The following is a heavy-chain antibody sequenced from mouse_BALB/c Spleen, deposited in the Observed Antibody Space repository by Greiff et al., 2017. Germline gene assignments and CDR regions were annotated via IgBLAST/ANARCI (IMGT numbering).Heavy chain of an antibody. CDR2: IYPGNVNT. D-gene: IGHD1-1*01. Sequence: LVESGPELVKPGASVRISCKASGYTFTSYYIHWVKQRPGQGLEWIGWIYPGNVNTKYNEKFKGKATLTADKSSSTAYMQLSSLTSEDSAVYFCARRDYGSSWDYAMDYWGQGTSVTVSS. V-gene: IGHV1S56*01. CDR1: GYTFTSYY. CDR3: ARRDYGSSWDYAMDY. J-gene: IGHJ4*01.